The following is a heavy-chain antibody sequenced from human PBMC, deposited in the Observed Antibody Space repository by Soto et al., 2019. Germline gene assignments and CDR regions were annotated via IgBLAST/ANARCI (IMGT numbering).Heavy chain of an antibody. J-gene: IGHJ6*02. CDR1: GYSFTSHW. D-gene: IGHD1-1*01. Sequence: VESLKISCHGSGYSFTSHWITWVRQTPWKGLEWMGRIDPSDSYTNYSPSFQGRVTISADRSISTAFLQWSSLEASDTAIYYCARRLSGPKEEYNAYYFYGLDVWGQGTTVTVSS. CDR3: ARRLSGPKEEYNAYYFYGLDV. V-gene: IGHV5-10-1*01. CDR2: IDPSDSYT.